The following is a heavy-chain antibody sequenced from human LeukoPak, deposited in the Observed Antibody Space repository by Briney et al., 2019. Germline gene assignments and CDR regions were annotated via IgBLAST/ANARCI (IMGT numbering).Heavy chain of an antibody. CDR2: IYYSGST. D-gene: IGHD6-13*01. J-gene: IGHJ4*02. V-gene: IGHV4-59*12. Sequence: SETLSLTCTVSGGSISSYYWSWIRQPPGKGLEWIGYIYYSGSTNYNPSLKSRVTISVDKSKNQFSLKLSSVTAADTAVYYCARDRGIAAAGPRQGDYWGQGTLVTVSS. CDR1: GGSISSYY. CDR3: ARDRGIAAAGPRQGDY.